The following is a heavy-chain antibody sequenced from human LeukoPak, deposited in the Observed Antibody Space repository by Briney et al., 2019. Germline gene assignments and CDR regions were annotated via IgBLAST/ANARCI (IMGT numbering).Heavy chain of an antibody. CDR2: ISGSGGST. CDR3: AKDALLYRLYYYYMDV. J-gene: IGHJ6*03. CDR1: GFTFSSYA. D-gene: IGHD2-8*01. V-gene: IGHV3-23*01. Sequence: GGSLRLSCAASGFTFSSYAMSWVRQAPGKGLEWVSGISGSGGSTHYADSVKGRFTIYRDNSENTLFLQMNSLRAEDTAVYYCAKDALLYRLYYYYMDVWGKGTTVTVS.